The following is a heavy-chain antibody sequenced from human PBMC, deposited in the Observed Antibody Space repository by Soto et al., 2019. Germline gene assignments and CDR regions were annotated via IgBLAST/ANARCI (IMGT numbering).Heavy chain of an antibody. D-gene: IGHD4-17*01. CDR1: GGTFSSYA. Sequence: SVKVSCKASGGTFSSYATSWVRQAPGQGLEWMGGIIPIFGTANYAQKFQGRVTITADESTSTAYMELSSLRSEDTAVYYCARSPPHDYGGNFPTFDYWGQGTLVTVSS. V-gene: IGHV1-69*13. J-gene: IGHJ4*02. CDR3: ARSPPHDYGGNFPTFDY. CDR2: IIPIFGTA.